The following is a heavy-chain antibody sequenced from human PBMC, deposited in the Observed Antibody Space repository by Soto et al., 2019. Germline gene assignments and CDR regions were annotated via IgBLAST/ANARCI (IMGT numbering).Heavy chain of an antibody. CDR3: ARADYNSDYLLLYVDY. CDR1: GGTFSNYA. CDR2: IILGSA. J-gene: IGHJ4*02. D-gene: IGHD3-22*01. V-gene: IGHV1-69*13. Sequence: SVKVSCKAPGGTFSNYALTWVRQAPGQGLEWMGWIILGSANYAQKFQDRLTITADGSTNISYMELTSLTSEDTARYYCARADYNSDYLLLYVDYWGQGTPVTAPQ.